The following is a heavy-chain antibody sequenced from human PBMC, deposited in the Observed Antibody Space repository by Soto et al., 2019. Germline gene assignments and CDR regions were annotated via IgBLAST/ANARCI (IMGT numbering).Heavy chain of an antibody. CDR3: ARERGQRTRNDFNV. V-gene: IGHV4-39*02. CDR1: GDSIISSNYY. Sequence: SETLSLTCNVSGDSIISSNYYWGWIRQPPGKGLEWIGSIHYSENTYYNPSLTRRVTISVDASQNLISLNLDSVTAADTAIYFCARERGQRTRNDFNVWGRGKMVTVSS. D-gene: IGHD2-21*02. CDR2: IHYSENT. J-gene: IGHJ3*01.